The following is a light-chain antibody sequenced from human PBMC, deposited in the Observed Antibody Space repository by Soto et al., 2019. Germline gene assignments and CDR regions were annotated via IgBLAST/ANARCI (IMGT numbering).Light chain of an antibody. Sequence: QSVVTQPPSASGTPGQRVTIPCSRSNSNIGSNTVNWYQQLPGAAPKLLIYSNNQRPSGVPDRFSGSKSGTSASLAITGLQSEDEADYYCAGWDDSLNGVVFGGGTKLTVL. CDR1: NSNIGSNT. J-gene: IGLJ2*01. CDR2: SNN. CDR3: AGWDDSLNGVV. V-gene: IGLV1-44*01.